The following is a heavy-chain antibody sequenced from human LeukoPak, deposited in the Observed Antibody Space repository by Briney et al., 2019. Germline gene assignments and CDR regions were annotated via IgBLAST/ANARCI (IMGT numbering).Heavy chain of an antibody. D-gene: IGHD2-15*01. CDR3: ARDRDSDGLDV. V-gene: IGHV3-48*03. J-gene: IGHJ6*02. Sequence: AGGSLRLSCSAAGFAFNTYDMHWVRQAPGKGLQWVSYISDGGGTTYYADSVKGRFTISRDNGKNSLFLEMNSLGAEDTAIYYCARDRDSDGLDVWGQGTTVTV. CDR1: GFAFNTYD. CDR2: ISDGGGTT.